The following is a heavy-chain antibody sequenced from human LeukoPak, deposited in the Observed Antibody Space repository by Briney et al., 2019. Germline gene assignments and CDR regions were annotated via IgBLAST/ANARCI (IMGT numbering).Heavy chain of an antibody. CDR3: ARGISDYDILTGYYIRAFDI. D-gene: IGHD3-9*01. Sequence: SETLSLTCAVYGGSFSGYYWSWIRQPPGKGLEWIGEINHSGSTNYNPSLKSRVTISVDTSKNQFSLKLSSVTAADTAVYYCARGISDYDILTGYYIRAFDIWGQGTMVTVSS. J-gene: IGHJ3*02. CDR1: GGSFSGYY. V-gene: IGHV4-34*01. CDR2: INHSGST.